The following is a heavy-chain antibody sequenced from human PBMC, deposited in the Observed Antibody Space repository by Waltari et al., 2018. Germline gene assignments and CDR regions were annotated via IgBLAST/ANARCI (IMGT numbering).Heavy chain of an antibody. D-gene: IGHD1-26*01. CDR3: ARINESGRSRMGPFDY. J-gene: IGHJ4*02. CDR1: GATFNTYA. V-gene: IGHV1-69*01. Sequence: QVQLVQSGAEVKKPGSSVNVSCKASGATFNTYALTWVRQAPGQGLEWMGGIIPVVGTANYAQKFRGRVTITADESTSTVYMEVRSLTSEDTAVYYCARINESGRSRMGPFDYWGQGTLVTVSS. CDR2: IIPVVGTA.